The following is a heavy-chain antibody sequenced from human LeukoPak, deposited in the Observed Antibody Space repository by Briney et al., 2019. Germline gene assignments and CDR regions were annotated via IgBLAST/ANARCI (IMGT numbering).Heavy chain of an antibody. CDR3: TTGTRQWLVPYYYYYYMDV. D-gene: IGHD6-19*01. Sequence: GGSLRLSCAASGFTFSSYWMTWVRQAPGKGLEWVGRIKSKTDGGTTDYAAPVKGRFTTSRDDSKNTLYLQMNSLKTEDTAVYYCTTGTRQWLVPYYYYYYMDVWGKGTTVTISS. CDR1: GFTFSSYW. V-gene: IGHV3-15*01. CDR2: IKSKTDGGTT. J-gene: IGHJ6*03.